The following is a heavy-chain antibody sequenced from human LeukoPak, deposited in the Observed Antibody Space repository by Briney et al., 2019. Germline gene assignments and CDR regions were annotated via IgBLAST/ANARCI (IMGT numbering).Heavy chain of an antibody. CDR2: IYTSGST. D-gene: IGHD3-10*01. V-gene: IGHV4-4*07. J-gene: IGHJ3*02. Sequence: SETLSLTCTVSVGSINNYYWSWIRQPAGKGLEWIGRIYTSGSTNYNPSLKSRVTMSVDTSKNQFSLKLSSVTAADTAVYYCARGPHYYGSGSYDAFDIWGQGTMVTVSS. CDR1: VGSINNYY. CDR3: ARGPHYYGSGSYDAFDI.